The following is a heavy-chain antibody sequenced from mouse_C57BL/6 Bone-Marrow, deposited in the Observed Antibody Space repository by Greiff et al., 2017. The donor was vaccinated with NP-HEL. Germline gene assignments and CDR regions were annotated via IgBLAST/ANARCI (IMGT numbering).Heavy chain of an antibody. CDR1: GFSLTSYG. CDR2: IWSGGST. CDR3: ASPTIYDGYYLFAY. D-gene: IGHD2-3*01. V-gene: IGHV2-2*01. Sequence: QVQLQQSGPGLVQSSQSLSITCTVSGFSLTSYGVHWVRQSPGKGLEWLGVIWSGGSTDYNAAFISRLSISKDNSKSQVFFKMNSLQADDTAIYYCASPTIYDGYYLFAYWGQGTLVTVSA. J-gene: IGHJ3*01.